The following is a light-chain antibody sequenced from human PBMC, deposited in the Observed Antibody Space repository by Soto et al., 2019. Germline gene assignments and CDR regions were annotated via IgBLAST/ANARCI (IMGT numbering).Light chain of an antibody. CDR2: GNN. CDR1: SANIGAAYN. Sequence: QSVLTQPPSVSGAPGQRVTISCTGSSANIGAAYNVDWYQQLPGTAPKHLIYGNNNRPSGVPARFSGSKSGTSDSLAIAGLQDEDEGDYYCQSYDSSLSGYVFGTGTKVTVL. J-gene: IGLJ1*01. V-gene: IGLV1-40*01. CDR3: QSYDSSLSGYV.